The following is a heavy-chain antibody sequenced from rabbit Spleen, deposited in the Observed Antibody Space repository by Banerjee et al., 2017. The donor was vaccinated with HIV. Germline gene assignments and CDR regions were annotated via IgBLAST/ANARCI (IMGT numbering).Heavy chain of an antibody. D-gene: IGHD1-1*01. CDR1: GLDFSSSYW. J-gene: IGHJ6*01. V-gene: IGHV1S45*01. Sequence: QEQLVESGGGLVQPEGSLTLTCKASGLDFSSSYWICWVRQAPGKGPEWIACIDVVKSGASYYASWAKGRFTISKTSSTTVTLQMTSLTAADTATYFCARDTSSSFSSYGMDLWGPGTLVTVS. CDR3: ARDTSSSFSSYGMDL. CDR2: IDVVKSGAS.